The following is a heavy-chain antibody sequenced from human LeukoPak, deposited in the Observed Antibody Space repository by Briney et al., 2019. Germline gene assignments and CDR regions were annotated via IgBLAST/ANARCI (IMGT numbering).Heavy chain of an antibody. Sequence: SETLSLTCTVSGGSISSYYWSWIRQPAGKGLEWIGRIYTSGSTNYNPSLKSRVTMSVDTSKNQFSLKLSSVTAADTAVYYCAREWVVPAASRGYYYYMDVWGKGTTVTVSS. CDR3: AREWVVPAASRGYYYYMDV. J-gene: IGHJ6*03. D-gene: IGHD2-2*01. V-gene: IGHV4-4*07. CDR2: IYTSGST. CDR1: GGSISSYY.